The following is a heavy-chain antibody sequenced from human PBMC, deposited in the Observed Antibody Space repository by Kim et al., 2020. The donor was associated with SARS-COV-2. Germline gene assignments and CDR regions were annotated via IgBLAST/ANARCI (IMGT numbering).Heavy chain of an antibody. Sequence: SETLSLTCTVSGGSISSGGYYWSWIRQHPGKGLEWIGYIYYSGSTYYNPSLKSRVTISVDTSKNQFSLKLSSVTAADTAVYYCARDLPFLDYGDDTYWYFDLWGRGTLVTVSS. V-gene: IGHV4-31*03. D-gene: IGHD4-17*01. CDR1: GGSISSGGYY. J-gene: IGHJ2*01. CDR3: ARDLPFLDYGDDTYWYFDL. CDR2: IYYSGST.